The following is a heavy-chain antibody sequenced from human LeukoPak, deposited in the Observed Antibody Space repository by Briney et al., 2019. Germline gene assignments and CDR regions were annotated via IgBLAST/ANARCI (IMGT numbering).Heavy chain of an antibody. D-gene: IGHD3-3*01. CDR2: IYHRGST. Sequence: SETLSLTCAVYGGSLSGYYWGWIRQPPGKGLEWVGSIYHRGSTYYNPSLRSRVTISLDRSKKKFSLKLTSVTAADTAVYFCARGAEYYAIWRGYAGYSDYWGQGISVTVSS. J-gene: IGHJ4*02. CDR3: ARGAEYYAIWRGYAGYSDY. CDR1: GGSLSGYY. V-gene: IGHV4-34*01.